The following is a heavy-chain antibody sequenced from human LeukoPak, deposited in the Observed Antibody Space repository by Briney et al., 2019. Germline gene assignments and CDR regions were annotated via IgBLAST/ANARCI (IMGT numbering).Heavy chain of an antibody. CDR3: ARRSGYYRDAFDI. Sequence: SETLSLTCTVSGGSIRSYYWGWIRQPPGKGLEWIGSIYYSGSTYYNPSLKSRVTISVDTSKNQFSLKLSSVTAADTAVYYCARRSGYYRDAFDIWGQGTMVTVSS. V-gene: IGHV4-39*01. D-gene: IGHD3-3*01. J-gene: IGHJ3*02. CDR2: IYYSGST. CDR1: GGSIRSYY.